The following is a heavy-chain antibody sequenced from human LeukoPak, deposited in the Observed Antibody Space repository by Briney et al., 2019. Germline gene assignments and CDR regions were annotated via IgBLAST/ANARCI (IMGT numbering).Heavy chain of an antibody. Sequence: GGSLRLSCAASGFTFNRYEMNWVRQAPGKGLEWVSYISGSGNTIYYADSVKGRFTISRDNAKNSLYLQMNSLRAEDTAVYYCARGDGGYYYGMDVWGRGTTVTVSS. CDR1: GFTFNRYE. J-gene: IGHJ6*02. D-gene: IGHD5-24*01. CDR2: ISGSGNTI. CDR3: ARGDGGYYYGMDV. V-gene: IGHV3-48*03.